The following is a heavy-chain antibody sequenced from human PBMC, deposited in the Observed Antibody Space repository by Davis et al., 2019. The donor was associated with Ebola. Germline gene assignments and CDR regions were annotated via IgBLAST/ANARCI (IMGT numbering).Heavy chain of an antibody. CDR2: IWYDGSDK. V-gene: IGHV3-33*01. Sequence: GESLKISCAASGFTISSNHMLWVRQAPGTGLQWVAVIWYDGSDKYYVDSVKGRFTISRDNSKNTLYLQMNSLRAEDTAVYFCASSRLRRGSGSFSAMDVWGKGTTVTVSS. CDR3: ASSRLRRGSGSFSAMDV. D-gene: IGHD3-10*01. J-gene: IGHJ6*03. CDR1: GFTISSNH.